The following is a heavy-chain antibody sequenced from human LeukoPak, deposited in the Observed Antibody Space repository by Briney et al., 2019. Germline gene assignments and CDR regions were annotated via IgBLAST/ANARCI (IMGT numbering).Heavy chain of an antibody. Sequence: PGGSLRLSCAASGFTFSNYAMSWGREAPGKGLEWVSGISDVEYSTYYTDSVKGRFTISRDNFKNTVYLEMNNLRAEDTAVYFCARHDSYIPYWGQGSLVTVSS. CDR1: GFTFSNYA. J-gene: IGHJ4*02. CDR2: ISDVEYST. CDR3: ARHDSYIPY. D-gene: IGHD3-10*01. V-gene: IGHV3-23*01.